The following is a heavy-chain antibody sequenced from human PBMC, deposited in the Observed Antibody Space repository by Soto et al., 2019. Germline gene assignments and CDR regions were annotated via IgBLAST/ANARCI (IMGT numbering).Heavy chain of an antibody. J-gene: IGHJ5*02. V-gene: IGHV4-34*01. CDR3: ARVRDWFDP. Sequence: PSDTRSRTCADHGGSFSCYYWNWIRQPPGKGLEWIGEIDHSGYTNYNPSLKSRVTISVDTSKNQFSLRLTSVTAADTAVYYCARVRDWFDPWGQGTLVTVSS. CDR2: IDHSGYT. D-gene: IGHD3-3*01. CDR1: GGSFSCYY.